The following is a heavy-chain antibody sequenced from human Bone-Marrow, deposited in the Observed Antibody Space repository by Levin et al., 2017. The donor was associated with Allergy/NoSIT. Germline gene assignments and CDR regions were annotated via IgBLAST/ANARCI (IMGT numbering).Heavy chain of an antibody. CDR3: AHRRTGFGFDF. V-gene: IGHV2-5*01. Sequence: SGPTLVKPTQTLALTCTFSGFSLSTPGWGVGWIRQPPGKALEWLSLLQWNGGERYSPSLKSRLTITMDTSKNQVVLTMTDMEPVDTATYYCAHRRTGFGFDFWGQGVRVTVSS. D-gene: IGHD3-3*01. CDR1: GFSLSTPGWG. J-gene: IGHJ4*02. CDR2: LQWNGGE.